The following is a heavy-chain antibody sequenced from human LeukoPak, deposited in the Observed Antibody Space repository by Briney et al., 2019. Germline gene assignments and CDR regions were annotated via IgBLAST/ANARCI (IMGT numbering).Heavy chain of an antibody. CDR2: IRYDGSNK. J-gene: IGHJ4*02. CDR1: GFTFSSYG. V-gene: IGHV3-30*02. Sequence: GGSLRLSCAASGFTFSSYGMHWVRQAPGKGLEWVAFIRYDGSNKYYADSVKGRFTISRDNSKNTLYLQMNSLRAEDTAVYYCARQLGEQQLPSYYFDYWGQGTLVTVSS. CDR3: ARQLGEQQLPSYYFDY. D-gene: IGHD6-13*01.